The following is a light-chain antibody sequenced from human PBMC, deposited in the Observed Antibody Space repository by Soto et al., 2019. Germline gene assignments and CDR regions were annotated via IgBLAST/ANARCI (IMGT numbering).Light chain of an antibody. CDR1: QSISTW. CDR2: DAS. CDR3: QQYSSYSRT. J-gene: IGKJ1*01. V-gene: IGKV1-5*01. Sequence: DIQMTQSPSTLSASVGDRVTITCRASQSISTWLAWYQQKPGTAPKLLIYDASSLESGVPSRFSGSGSGTEFTLTISSLQPDDYATYYCQQYSSYSRTFGQGTKV.